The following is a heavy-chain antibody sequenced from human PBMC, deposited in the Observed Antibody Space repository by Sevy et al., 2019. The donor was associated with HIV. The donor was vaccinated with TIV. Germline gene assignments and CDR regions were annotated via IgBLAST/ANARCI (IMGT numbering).Heavy chain of an antibody. J-gene: IGHJ4*02. CDR1: GLTFSSYW. Sequence: GGPLRLSCAASGLTFSSYWMSWVRQAPGKGLEWVANIKEDGSEQYYVDSVKGRFTVSRDNAKNSLYLQMNSLRAEDTAVYYCTKFYGTGSYVDYWGQGTLVTVSS. V-gene: IGHV3-7*01. CDR3: TKFYGTGSYVDY. D-gene: IGHD6-19*01. CDR2: IKEDGSEQ.